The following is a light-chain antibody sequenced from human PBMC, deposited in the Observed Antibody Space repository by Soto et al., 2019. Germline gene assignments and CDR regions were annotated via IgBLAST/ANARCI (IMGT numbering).Light chain of an antibody. Sequence: DIQMTQSPSSLSASVGDRVTITCRASQSISSYLNWYQQKPGKAPKLLIYAASSLQSGVPSRFSGSGSGTDFTLTISSLQPEDFATYSCQQGYSPPRTFGQGTKVEIK. J-gene: IGKJ1*01. CDR2: AAS. CDR1: QSISSY. V-gene: IGKV1-39*01. CDR3: QQGYSPPRT.